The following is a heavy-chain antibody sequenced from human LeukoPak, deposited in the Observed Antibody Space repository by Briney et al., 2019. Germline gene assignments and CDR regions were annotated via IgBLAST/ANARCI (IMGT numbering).Heavy chain of an antibody. D-gene: IGHD2-15*01. CDR3: ARDEVVAAPNYFGMVV. CDR1: GYTFTSYY. Sequence: ASVKVSCKASGYTFTSYYMHWVRQATGQGLEWMGWMNPNSGNTGLAQKFQGRVTLTRDTSLSTAYMELSNLRSDDTAVYYCARDEVVAAPNYFGMVVWGQGTTVSVSS. J-gene: IGHJ6*02. V-gene: IGHV1-8*02. CDR2: MNPNSGNT.